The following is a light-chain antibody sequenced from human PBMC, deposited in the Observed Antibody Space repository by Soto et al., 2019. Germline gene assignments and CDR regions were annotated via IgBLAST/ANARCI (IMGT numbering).Light chain of an antibody. J-gene: IGKJ2*01. CDR1: QNIYTN. CDR2: AAS. CDR3: QQDSHWPPYT. V-gene: IGKV3-15*01. Sequence: EVVMTQSPATLSVSPGERVTLSCRASQNIYTNLAWYQQRPGQAPRLLIYAASTRATGIPATFSGSGSGTEFNLTISSMQSEDVGVYDCQQDSHWPPYTFGQGTKLEIK.